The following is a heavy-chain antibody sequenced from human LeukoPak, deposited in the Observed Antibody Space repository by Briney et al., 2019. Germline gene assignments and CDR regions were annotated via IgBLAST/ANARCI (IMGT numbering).Heavy chain of an antibody. CDR1: GGSISSYY. CDR3: ARAEHSSSWYVDY. CDR2: IYHSGST. D-gene: IGHD6-13*01. V-gene: IGHV4-59*12. Sequence: SETLSLTCTVSGGSISSYYWSWIRQPPGKGLEWIGEIYHSGSTNYNPSLKSRVAISVDKSKNQFSLKLSSVTAADTAVYYCARAEHSSSWYVDYWGQGTLVTVSS. J-gene: IGHJ4*02.